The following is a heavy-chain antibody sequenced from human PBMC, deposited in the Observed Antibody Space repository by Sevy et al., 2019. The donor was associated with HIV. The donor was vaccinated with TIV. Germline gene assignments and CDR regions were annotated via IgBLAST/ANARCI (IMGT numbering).Heavy chain of an antibody. CDR3: ASNGPGGRREIDY. J-gene: IGHJ4*02. Sequence: ASVKVSCKASGGTFSSYAINWVRQAPGQGLEWMGGIIPIFGTANYAQKFQGRVTITADESTSTAYMELSSLRSEDTAVYYCASNGPGGRREIDYWGQGTLVTVSS. D-gene: IGHD3-16*01. V-gene: IGHV1-69*13. CDR1: GGTFSSYA. CDR2: IIPIFGTA.